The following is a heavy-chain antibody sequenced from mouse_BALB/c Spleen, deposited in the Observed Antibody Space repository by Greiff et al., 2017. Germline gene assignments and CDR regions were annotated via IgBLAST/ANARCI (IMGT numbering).Heavy chain of an antibody. V-gene: IGHV3-2*02. D-gene: IGHD1-1*01. CDR1: GYSITSDYA. CDR2: ISYSGST. Sequence: EVKLMESGPGLVKPSQSLSLTCTVTGYSITSDYAWNWIRQFPGNKLEWMGYISYSGSTSYNPSLKRRISITRDTSKNQFFLQLNSVTTEDTATYYCARERYYGSFAYWGQGTLVTVSA. J-gene: IGHJ3*01. CDR3: ARERYYGSFAY.